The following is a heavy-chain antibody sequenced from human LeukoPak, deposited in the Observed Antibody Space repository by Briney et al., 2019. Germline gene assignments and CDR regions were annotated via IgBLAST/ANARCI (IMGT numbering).Heavy chain of an antibody. D-gene: IGHD1-26*01. J-gene: IGHJ3*02. V-gene: IGHV3-7*01. CDR3: ARKEMWEPSDAFNI. CDR2: IKQDGSEK. CDR1: GFTFSSYW. Sequence: GGSLRLSCAASGFTFSSYWMSWVRQAPGKGLEWVANIKQDGSEKYYVDSVKGRFTISRDNAKNSLYLQMNSLRAEDTAVYYCARKEMWEPSDAFNIWGQGTMATVSS.